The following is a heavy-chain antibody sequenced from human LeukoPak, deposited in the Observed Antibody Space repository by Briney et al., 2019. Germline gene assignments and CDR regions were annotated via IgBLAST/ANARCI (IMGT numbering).Heavy chain of an antibody. Sequence: PSGTLSLTCAVSGDSVSSSHWWSWVRQPPGKGLEWIGEVAHTGGTKFTPSLRSRATISIDWSKNQFSLNLTSVTAADTATYFCARLVVYNWTPRAFDVWGQGTMVTVSS. CDR2: VAHTGGT. V-gene: IGHV4-4*02. CDR3: ARLVVYNWTPRAFDV. J-gene: IGHJ3*01. D-gene: IGHD1-20*01. CDR1: GDSVSSSHW.